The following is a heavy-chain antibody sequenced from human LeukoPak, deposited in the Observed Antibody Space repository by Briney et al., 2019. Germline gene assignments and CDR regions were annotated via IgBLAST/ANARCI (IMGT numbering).Heavy chain of an antibody. V-gene: IGHV3-7*01. D-gene: IGHD6-6*01. CDR1: GFTLTTYW. CDR3: ARVYRSSSGYCFDY. CDR2: IKQDGTEK. J-gene: IGHJ4*02. Sequence: PGGSLRLSCAASGFTLTTYWMSWVRQAPGKGLEWVANIKQDGTEKYYAHSVKGRFTMSRDNAENSLYLQMNSLRAEDTAVYYCARVYRSSSGYCFDYWGQGTLVTVSS.